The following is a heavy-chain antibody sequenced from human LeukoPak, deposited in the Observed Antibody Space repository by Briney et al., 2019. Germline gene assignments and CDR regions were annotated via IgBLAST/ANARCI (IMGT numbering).Heavy chain of an antibody. CDR3: TTGHEVSTNY. CDR2: IKTKSEGGTT. CDR1: GFTFSNAG. J-gene: IGHJ4*02. V-gene: IGHV3-15*01. D-gene: IGHD3-3*02. Sequence: PGGSLRLSCTASGFTFSNAGMNWVRQAPGKGLEWVGRIKTKSEGGTTDYAAPAKGRFTISRDDSKNALFLQMDSLKSDDTAMYYCTTGHEVSTNYWGQGTLVTVSS.